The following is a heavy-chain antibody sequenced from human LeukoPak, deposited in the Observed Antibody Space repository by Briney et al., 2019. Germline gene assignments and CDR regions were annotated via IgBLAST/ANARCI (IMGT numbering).Heavy chain of an antibody. CDR3: ARDKQHSYGRYFDH. V-gene: IGHV4-59*01. J-gene: IGHJ4*02. D-gene: IGHD5-18*01. CDR1: PGSISTYH. Sequence: SETLSLTCTVPPGSISTYHWNWIRKSPGKGLEWIGYMQSTGNSNYNPSLKSRVTMSVDMSRNEIVLNLSSVTAADTAVYFCARDKQHSYGRYFDHWGQGILVTVSS. CDR2: MQSTGNS.